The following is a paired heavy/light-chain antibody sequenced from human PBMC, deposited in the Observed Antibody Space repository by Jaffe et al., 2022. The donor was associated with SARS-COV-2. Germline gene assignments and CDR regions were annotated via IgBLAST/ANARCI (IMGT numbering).Heavy chain of an antibody. D-gene: IGHD3-9*01. CDR3: ARGMDEGLGDGLDI. CDR2: IWDDGTKK. J-gene: IGHJ3*02. V-gene: IGHV3-33*01. CDR1: GFTFSSYG. Sequence: QVQLVESGGGVVQPGRSLRLSCVASGFTFSSYGMHWVRQAPGKGLEWVAVIWDDGTKKDYRDTVKGRFTISRDNSNNTLYLQVNSLRAEDTAVYYCARGMDEGLGDGLDIWGQGTMVTVSS.
Light chain of an antibody. V-gene: IGKV1-9*01. CDR3: HQLYSSASLT. Sequence: DIQLTQSPSFLSASVGDRVTITCRASQDISSYLAWYQQKPGKAPNLLIYAASTLQSGVPSRFSGSESGTEFTLTISSLQPEDSATYYCHQLYSSASLTFGGGTKVEIK. J-gene: IGKJ4*01. CDR2: AAS. CDR1: QDISSY.